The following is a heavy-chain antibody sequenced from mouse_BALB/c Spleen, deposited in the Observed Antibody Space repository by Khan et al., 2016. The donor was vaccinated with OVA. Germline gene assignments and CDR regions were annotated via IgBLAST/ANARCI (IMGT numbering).Heavy chain of an antibody. CDR3: ASYRYDYFDY. J-gene: IGHJ2*01. Sequence: QVQLQQSGAELARPGASVKLSCKASGYTFTSYWMQWVKQRPGQGLEWIGTIYPGDGDTRYTQKFKGKATLTADKYSSTAYIQLSSLASEDSAVYYCASYRYDYFDYWGQGTTLTVSS. CDR2: IYPGDGDT. D-gene: IGHD2-14*01. CDR1: GYTFTSYW. V-gene: IGHV1-87*01.